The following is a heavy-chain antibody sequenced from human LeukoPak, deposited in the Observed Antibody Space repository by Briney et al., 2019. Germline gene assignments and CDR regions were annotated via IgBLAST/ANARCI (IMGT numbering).Heavy chain of an antibody. V-gene: IGHV3-43D*03. CDR1: GFTFDDYA. CDR2: ISWDGGST. D-gene: IGHD6-19*01. J-gene: IGHJ6*03. CDR3: AKDTSGWYGANYYYMDV. Sequence: GGSLRLSCAASGFTFDDYAMHWVRQAPGKGLEWVSLISWDGGSTYYADSVKGRFTISRDNSKNSLYLQMNSLRAEDTALYYCAKDTSGWYGANYYYMDVWEKGTTVTVSS.